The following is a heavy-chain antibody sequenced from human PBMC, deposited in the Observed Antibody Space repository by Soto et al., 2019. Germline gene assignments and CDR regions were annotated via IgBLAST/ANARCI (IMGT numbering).Heavy chain of an antibody. CDR1: GDSVSPYY. CDR2: IYYSGST. CDR3: ARMDSYRYTWFDS. V-gene: IGHV4-59*02. D-gene: IGHD3-16*02. J-gene: IGHJ5*01. Sequence: SETLSLTCTVSGDSVSPYYWTWIRQPPGKGLEWIGFIYYSGSTKYNPSLKSRVNMSVDTSRNQFSLNLSSVTAADTALYYCARMDSYRYTWFDSWGQGTLVTVSS.